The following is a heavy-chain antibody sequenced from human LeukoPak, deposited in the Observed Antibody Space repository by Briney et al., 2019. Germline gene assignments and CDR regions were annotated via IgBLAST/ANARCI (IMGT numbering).Heavy chain of an antibody. Sequence: GGSLRLSCAASGFTVSSNYMSWVRQAPGKGLEWVSVIYSGGSTYYADSVKGRFTISRDNSKNTLYLQMNSLRAEDTAVYYCSLTDSSSCPGGYWGQGTLVTASS. D-gene: IGHD6-13*01. CDR1: GFTVSSNY. V-gene: IGHV3-53*01. CDR3: SLTDSSSCPGGY. J-gene: IGHJ4*02. CDR2: IYSGGST.